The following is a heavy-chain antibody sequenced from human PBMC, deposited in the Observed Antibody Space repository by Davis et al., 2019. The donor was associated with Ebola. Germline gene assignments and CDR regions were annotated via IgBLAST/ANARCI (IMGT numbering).Heavy chain of an antibody. CDR2: FNPNSGDT. D-gene: IGHD6-13*01. V-gene: IGHV1-2*06. J-gene: IGHJ4*02. Sequence: AASVKVSCKASGYTFTSYGISWVRQASGQGLEWMGRFNPNSGDTNYAQKLQGRVTMTRDTSISTAYMEPSRLSFDDTAVYFCAKEGEAGAGDYWGQGTLVTVSS. CDR3: AKEGEAGAGDY. CDR1: GYTFTSYG.